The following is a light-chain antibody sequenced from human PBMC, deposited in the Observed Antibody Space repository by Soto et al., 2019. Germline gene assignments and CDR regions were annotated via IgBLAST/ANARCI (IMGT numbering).Light chain of an antibody. Sequence: QMTQSPSSLVASVGDGVTISCRASQSISSPLNWHEQKVGQTPRLLIYAASTLQSEVPPRFSGSGSGTEFTLTISGLQREDFATYYCQQRHSAPLTFGGGTKIQI. J-gene: IGKJ4*01. V-gene: IGKV1-39*01. CDR3: QQRHSAPLT. CDR1: QSISSP. CDR2: AAS.